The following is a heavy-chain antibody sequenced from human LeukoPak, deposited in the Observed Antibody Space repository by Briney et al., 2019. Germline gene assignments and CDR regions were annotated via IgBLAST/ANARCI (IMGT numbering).Heavy chain of an antibody. CDR3: AIIAARLPDAFDI. V-gene: IGHV1-2*06. J-gene: IGHJ3*02. Sequence: ASVKVSCKASGYTFTGYYMHWVRQAPGQGLEWMGRINPNSGGTNYAQKFQGRVTMTRDTSISTAYMELSRLRSDDTAVYYCAIIAARLPDAFDIWGQGTMVTVSS. CDR1: GYTFTGYY. D-gene: IGHD6-6*01. CDR2: INPNSGGT.